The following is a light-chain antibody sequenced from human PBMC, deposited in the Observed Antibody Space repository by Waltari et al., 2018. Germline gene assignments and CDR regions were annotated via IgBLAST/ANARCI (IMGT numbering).Light chain of an antibody. CDR3: TSYTSRHTLV. J-gene: IGLJ1*01. V-gene: IGLV2-14*01. Sequence: QSALTQPASVAGSPGPSITISCTGSSLAVGGYDFVSWYRQHPGKAPKVVIFDVNNRPSGVSDRVSGSKSGNTASLTISGLQAEDEGDYYCTSYTSRHTLVFGGGTKVTVL. CDR2: DVN. CDR1: SLAVGGYDF.